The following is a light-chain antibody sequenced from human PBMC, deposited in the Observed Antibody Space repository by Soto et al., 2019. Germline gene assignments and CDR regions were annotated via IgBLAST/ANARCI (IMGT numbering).Light chain of an antibody. CDR3: SSYTCTSTYV. CDR2: HVS. J-gene: IGLJ1*01. Sequence: QSVLTQPASVSGSPGHSITISCTGTSSDVGGYNYVSWYQQYPGKAPKLMIYHVSNRPSGVSNRFSGSKSGNSASLTISGLQAEDEADYYCSSYTCTSTYVFGTGTKVTVL. CDR1: SSDVGGYNY. V-gene: IGLV2-14*01.